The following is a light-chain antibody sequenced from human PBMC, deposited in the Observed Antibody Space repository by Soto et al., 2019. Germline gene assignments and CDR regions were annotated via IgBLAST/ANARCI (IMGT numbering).Light chain of an antibody. Sequence: ELFMKQSPAHLSVSAGDVXHHSSMASQSVRRNLEWSKQKPGTATRLRIYGASTRATGIPARGSSRGSWTEGTRTISSLQSEDFEVYYCQQYNNWPITFGQGTRLEI. CDR1: QSVRRN. V-gene: IGKV3-15*01. CDR3: QQYNNWPIT. CDR2: GAS. J-gene: IGKJ5*01.